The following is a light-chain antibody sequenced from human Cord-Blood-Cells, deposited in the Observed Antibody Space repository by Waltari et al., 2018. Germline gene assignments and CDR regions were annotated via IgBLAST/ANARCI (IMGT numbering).Light chain of an antibody. CDR3: NSRDSSGNHP. J-gene: IGLJ1*01. CDR2: GKN. V-gene: IGLV3-19*01. CDR1: SLRRNY. Sequence: SSELTQDPAVSVALGQTVRITCHGDSLRRNYASWYQQKPGQAPVLVIYGKNNRPSGIPDRFSGSSSGNTASLTITGAQAEDEADYYCNSRDSSGNHPFGTGTKVTVL.